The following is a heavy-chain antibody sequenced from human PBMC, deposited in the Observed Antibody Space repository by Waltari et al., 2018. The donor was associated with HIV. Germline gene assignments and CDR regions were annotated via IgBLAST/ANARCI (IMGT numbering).Heavy chain of an antibody. V-gene: IGHV4-34*01. D-gene: IGHD3-10*01. Sequence: QVQLQQWGAGLLKPSETLSLTCAVYGGSFSGYYWSWIRQPPGNGLEWIGEINHSGSTNYNPSLRSRVTISLDTSKNQFSLRLSSVTAADTAVYYCARGDSGNYYGSGSLNWFDPWGQGTLVTVSS. J-gene: IGHJ5*02. CDR1: GGSFSGYY. CDR2: INHSGST. CDR3: ARGDSGNYYGSGSLNWFDP.